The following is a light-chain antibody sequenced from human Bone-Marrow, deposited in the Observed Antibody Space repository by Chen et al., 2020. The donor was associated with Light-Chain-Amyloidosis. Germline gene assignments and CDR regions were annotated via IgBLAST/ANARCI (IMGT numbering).Light chain of an antibody. J-gene: IGLJ3*02. CDR2: DDS. CDR3: QVWDRSSDRPV. CDR1: NSGSTS. V-gene: IGLV3-21*02. Sequence: SYVLTPPSSVSVAPGQTATPACGGNNSGSTSVHWYQQTPGQAPLLVVYDDSARPSGIPERLSGSNSGYTATLTISRVEDGDEADYYCQVWDRSSDRPVFGGGTKLTVL.